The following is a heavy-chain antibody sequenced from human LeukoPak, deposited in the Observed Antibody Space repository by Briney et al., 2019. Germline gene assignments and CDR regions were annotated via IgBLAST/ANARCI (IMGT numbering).Heavy chain of an antibody. CDR2: INHSGST. CDR3: ASSAAGGLAGNDY. V-gene: IGHV4-34*01. D-gene: IGHD6-13*01. CDR1: GGSFSGYY. Sequence: PSETLSLTCAVYGGSFSGYYWSWIRQPPGKGLEWIGEINHSGSTNYNPSLKSRVTISVDTSKNQFSLKLSSVTAADTAVYYCASSAAGGLAGNDYWGQGTLVTVSS. J-gene: IGHJ4*02.